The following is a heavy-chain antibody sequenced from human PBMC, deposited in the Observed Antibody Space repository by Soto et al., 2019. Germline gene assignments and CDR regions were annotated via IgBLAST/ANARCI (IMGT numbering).Heavy chain of an antibody. D-gene: IGHD6-6*01. CDR3: AKDSREQPVSGLFDY. Sequence: GGSLRLSCAASGFTFDDYAMHWVRQAPGKGLEWVSGISWNSGSIGYADSVKGRFTISRDNAKNSLYLQMNSLRAEDTALYYCAKDSREQPVSGLFDYWGQGTLVTVSS. V-gene: IGHV3-9*01. CDR1: GFTFDDYA. CDR2: ISWNSGSI. J-gene: IGHJ4*02.